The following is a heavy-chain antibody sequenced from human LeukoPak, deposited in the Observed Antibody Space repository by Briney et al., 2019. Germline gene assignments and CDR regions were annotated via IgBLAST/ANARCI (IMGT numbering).Heavy chain of an antibody. J-gene: IGHJ4*01. D-gene: IGHD2-2*01. V-gene: IGHV3-74*01. CDR2: ISGDGSVT. Sequence: GGSLRLSCTASGFTLRNYWMHWVRQVPGKRLVWVSRISGDGSVTNYADSVQGRFTISRDNAKNILYLQINSLRSEDTAVYYCARFSSSSGGAAYYLDYWGHGTLVTVSS. CDR3: ARFSSSSGGAAYYLDY. CDR1: GFTLRNYW.